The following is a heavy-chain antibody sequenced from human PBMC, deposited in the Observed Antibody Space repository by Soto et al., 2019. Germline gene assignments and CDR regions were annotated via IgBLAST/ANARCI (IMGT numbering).Heavy chain of an antibody. CDR2: IHGSGAIT. J-gene: IGHJ2*01. D-gene: IGHD3-10*01. Sequence: EVQVLQSGGGLVQPGGSLRLSCAASGLTFSRFAMSWVRQAPGKGLEWVATIHGSGAITNYADSVRGRFTISRDNSKDTMYLQLNTLRVEDTAVYYCAIDKGSGSYTNWCFDVWGRGTLVTVSS. V-gene: IGHV3-23*01. CDR3: AIDKGSGSYTNWCFDV. CDR1: GLTFSRFA.